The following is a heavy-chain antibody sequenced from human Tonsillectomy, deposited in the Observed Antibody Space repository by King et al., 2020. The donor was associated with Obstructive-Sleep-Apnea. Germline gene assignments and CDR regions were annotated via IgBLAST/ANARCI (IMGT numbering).Heavy chain of an antibody. D-gene: IGHD6-6*01. CDR3: ARFSRSMLPRSSPSDPFAMDV. J-gene: IGHJ6*02. V-gene: IGHV7-4-1*01. CDR1: GYPFTSHT. Sequence: QLVQSGSELKKPGASVKVSCKASGYPFTSHTITWVRQAPGQGLEWMGWINTDTGTPTYAQGFTGHFVFSLDTSVSTTYLQISSLRAEDTAIYYCARFSRSMLPRSSPSDPFAMDVWGQGTTVTVSS. CDR2: INTDTGTP.